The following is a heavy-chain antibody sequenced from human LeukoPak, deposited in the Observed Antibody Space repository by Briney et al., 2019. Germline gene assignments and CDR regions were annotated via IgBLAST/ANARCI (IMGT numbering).Heavy chain of an antibody. J-gene: IGHJ4*02. Sequence: WGSLRLSCTASGLTFSNAWMTWVRQVPGKGLEWVGRIRSMSAGGTVDYAAPVQGRFTISRDDSKNTVYLHMDSLRTEDTAIYYCTKVGVYYYDAWGQGTLVTVSS. V-gene: IGHV3-15*01. D-gene: IGHD2-8*01. CDR2: IRSMSAGGTV. CDR1: GLTFSNAW. CDR3: TKVGVYYYDA.